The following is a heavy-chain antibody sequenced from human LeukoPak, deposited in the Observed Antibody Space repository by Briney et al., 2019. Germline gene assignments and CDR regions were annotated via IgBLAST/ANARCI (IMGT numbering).Heavy chain of an antibody. V-gene: IGHV4-59*01. CDR3: ARGVNSGYFDY. CDR2: IYYSGST. Sequence: SETLSLTCTVSGGSISSYYWTWIRQPPGKGLGWIGYIYYSGSTNYNPSLKSRVTISVDTSKNQFSLKLTSVTAADTAVYYCARGVNSGYFDYCGQGTLVTVSS. D-gene: IGHD1-26*01. J-gene: IGHJ4*02. CDR1: GGSISSYY.